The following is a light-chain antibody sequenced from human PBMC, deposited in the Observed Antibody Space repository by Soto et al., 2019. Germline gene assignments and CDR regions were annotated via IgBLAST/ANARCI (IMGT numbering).Light chain of an antibody. J-gene: IGKJ4*01. CDR3: QQYNNWPLT. CDR2: GAS. Sequence: ENVLTQSPATPSVSRGEGAALSCRASQSVNSNLAWYQQKPGQAPRLLIYGASTRATGIPARFSGSGSGTEFTLTISSLQSEDFAVYYCQQYNNWPLTFGRGTKVDI. V-gene: IGKV3-15*01. CDR1: QSVNSN.